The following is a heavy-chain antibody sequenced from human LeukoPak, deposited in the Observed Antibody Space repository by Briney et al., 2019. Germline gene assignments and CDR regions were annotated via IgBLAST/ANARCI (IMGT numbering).Heavy chain of an antibody. V-gene: IGHV3-23*01. J-gene: IGHJ3*01. CDR1: GFTFGSYA. CDR2: IGASGADT. Sequence: PGGSLRLSCGASGFTFGSYAMTWVRQAPGKGPDWVSVIGASGADTYYADSVKGRFTISRDNAKNTLYLHMSSLRAEDTAVYFCASRPRDSSGYYLGAFHAWGQGTTVTVSS. CDR3: ASRPRDSSGYYLGAFHA. D-gene: IGHD3-22*01.